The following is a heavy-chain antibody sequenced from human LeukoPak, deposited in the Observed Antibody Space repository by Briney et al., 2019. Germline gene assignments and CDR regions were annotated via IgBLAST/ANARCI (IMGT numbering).Heavy chain of an antibody. D-gene: IGHD2-15*01. Sequence: SVKVSCKASGGTFSSYAISWVRQAPGQGLEWMGGIIPIFGTANYAQKFQGRVTITADESTSTAYMELSSLRSGDTAVYYCARDLGYFANWFDPWGQGTLVTVSS. CDR1: GGTFSSYA. CDR2: IIPIFGTA. J-gene: IGHJ5*02. CDR3: ARDLGYFANWFDP. V-gene: IGHV1-69*13.